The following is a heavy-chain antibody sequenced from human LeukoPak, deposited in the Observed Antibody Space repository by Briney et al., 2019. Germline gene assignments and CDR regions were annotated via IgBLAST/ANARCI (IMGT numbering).Heavy chain of an antibody. V-gene: IGHV3-20*04. CDR3: AKAGAVVVVAAKYFDY. CDR1: GFTFDDYG. CDR2: INWNGSST. J-gene: IGHJ4*02. Sequence: PGGSLRLSCAASGFTFDDYGMSWVRQAPGKGLEWVSGINWNGSSTGYADSVKGRFTISRDNAKNSLYLQMNSLRAEDTAVYYCAKAGAVVVVAAKYFDYWGQGTLVTVSS. D-gene: IGHD2-15*01.